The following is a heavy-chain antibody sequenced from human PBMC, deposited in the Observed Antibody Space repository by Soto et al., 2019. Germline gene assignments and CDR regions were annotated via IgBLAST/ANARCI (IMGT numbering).Heavy chain of an antibody. CDR3: ARFSDYYGMDV. V-gene: IGHV4-59*01. Sequence: SETLSLTCTVSGGSISSYYWSWIRQPPGRGLELIGYISYSGSTNYNPSLKSRVTISVDTSKNQFSLKLSSVTAADTAVYYCARFSDYYGMDVWGQGTTVTVSS. CDR1: GGSISSYY. J-gene: IGHJ6*02. CDR2: ISYSGST.